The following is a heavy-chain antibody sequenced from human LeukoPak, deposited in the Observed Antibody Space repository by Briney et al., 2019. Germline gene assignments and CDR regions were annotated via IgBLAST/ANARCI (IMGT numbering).Heavy chain of an antibody. CDR2: INTGSTTI. CDR1: GFTFSPYT. V-gene: IGHV3-48*01. J-gene: IGHJ3*01. D-gene: IGHD6-6*01. CDR3: ARDSSVCEFDV. Sequence: GGSLRLSCAASGFTFSPYTMHWFRQPPGKGLEWVSYINTGSTTIYYADSVKGRFTISRDNAKNSVYLHLNSLRVEDTAVYYCARDSSVCEFDVWGQGTLVTVSS.